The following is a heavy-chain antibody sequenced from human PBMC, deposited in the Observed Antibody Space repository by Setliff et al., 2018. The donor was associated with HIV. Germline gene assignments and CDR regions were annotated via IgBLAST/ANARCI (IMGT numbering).Heavy chain of an antibody. CDR1: GGTFSSYA. J-gene: IGHJ4*02. CDR2: INAGNGNT. D-gene: IGHD6-19*01. CDR3: ARERTTAGWETFDY. V-gene: IGHV1-3*01. Sequence: ASVKVSCKASGGTFSSYAMHWVRQAPGQRLEWMGWINAGNGNTKHSQNFQGRLTITSDTSAATVYMELSSLRSEDTAVYYCARERTTAGWETFDYWGQGTLVTVSS.